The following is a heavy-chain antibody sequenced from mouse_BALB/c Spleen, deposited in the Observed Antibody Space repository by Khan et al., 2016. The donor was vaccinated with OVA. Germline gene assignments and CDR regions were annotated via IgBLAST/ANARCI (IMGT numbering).Heavy chain of an antibody. CDR3: ARSYYYGSSTWFAY. J-gene: IGHJ3*01. D-gene: IGHD1-1*01. CDR2: IDPSDSHT. Sequence: QVQLQQPGAELVKPGASVKLSCKASGYTFSSYWMHWVKQRPGQGLEWIGEIDPSDSHTNYHQKFKGKATLNVDKSSSTAYMHLSSLTSEDSAVYYGARSYYYGSSTWFAYWGQGTLVTVSA. V-gene: IGHV1-69*02. CDR1: GYTFSSYW.